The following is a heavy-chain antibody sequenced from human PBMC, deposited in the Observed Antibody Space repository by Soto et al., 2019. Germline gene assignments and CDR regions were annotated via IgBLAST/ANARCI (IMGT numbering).Heavy chain of an antibody. D-gene: IGHD1-7*01. CDR3: AISHWNYVAYGMDV. CDR2: IYPGDSDT. Sequence: GDSEKSSGKRSGGSWCSYWIGSVRQMPGKGLEWRGIIYPGDSDTRYSPSFQGQVTISADKSISTAYLQWSSLKASDTAMYYCAISHWNYVAYGMDVWGQGTTVTVSS. J-gene: IGHJ6*02. CDR1: GGSWCSYW. V-gene: IGHV5-51*01.